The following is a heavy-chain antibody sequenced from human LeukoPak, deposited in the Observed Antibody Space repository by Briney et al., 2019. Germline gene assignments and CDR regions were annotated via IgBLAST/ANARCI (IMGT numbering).Heavy chain of an antibody. CDR3: ARVPYMELWLSGAFDI. CDR2: ISYDGSNK. CDR1: GFIFSSYA. Sequence: GGPWRLSCTSSGFIFSSYAMHSFRDAPGKAREWVSIISYDGSNKHYADSVKGRFTISRDNSKNTLYLQMNSLRAEDTAVYYCARVPYMELWLSGAFDIWGQGTMVTVSS. J-gene: IGHJ3*02. V-gene: IGHV3-30-3*01. D-gene: IGHD5-18*01.